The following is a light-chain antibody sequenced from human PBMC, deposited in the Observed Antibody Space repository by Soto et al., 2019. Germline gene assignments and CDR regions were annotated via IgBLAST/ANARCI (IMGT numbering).Light chain of an antibody. Sequence: DIQMTQSPSSLSASVGDRVTITCRASQSIRSYLNWYQQKPGKAPKLLIYPGSSLQSGVPSRFSGSVSGTDFTLTISSLQPEDFANYYCQQSYSTPLTFGGGTKVEIK. V-gene: IGKV1-39*01. J-gene: IGKJ4*01. CDR1: QSIRSY. CDR3: QQSYSTPLT. CDR2: PGS.